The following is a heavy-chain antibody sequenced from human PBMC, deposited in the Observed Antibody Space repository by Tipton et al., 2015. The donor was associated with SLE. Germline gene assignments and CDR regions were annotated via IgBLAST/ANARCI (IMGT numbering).Heavy chain of an antibody. CDR3: ARWGRTMIHWYFDL. CDR1: GGSISGYY. V-gene: IGHV4-34*01. CDR2: INHSGST. Sequence: TLSLTCTVSGGSISGYYWSWIRQPPGKGLEWIGEINHSGSTNYNPSLKSRVTISVDTSKNQFSLKLSSVTAADTAVYYCARWGRTMIHWYFDLWGRGTLVTVSS. J-gene: IGHJ2*01. D-gene: IGHD3-22*01.